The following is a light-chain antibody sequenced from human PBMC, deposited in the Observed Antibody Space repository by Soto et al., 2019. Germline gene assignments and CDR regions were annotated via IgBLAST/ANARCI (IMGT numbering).Light chain of an antibody. J-gene: IGKJ1*01. V-gene: IGKV3-20*01. CDR2: GAS. Sequence: EIVLTQSPGTLSLSPGERATLSCRASQSISSSYLAWYQQKPGQAPRLLIYGASSRATGIPDRFSGSGSGTDFTLTISRLEPEDFAVYYCQQYDRSPVTFGQGTKVAIK. CDR1: QSISSSY. CDR3: QQYDRSPVT.